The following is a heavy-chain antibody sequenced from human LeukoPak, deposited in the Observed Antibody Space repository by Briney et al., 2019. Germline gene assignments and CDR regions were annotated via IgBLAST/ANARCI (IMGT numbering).Heavy chain of an antibody. CDR3: ARDFQAFDI. Sequence: GGLRLSCAASGFSFTSYWMSWVRQAPGKGLEWVANINQDGSEKYYVDSVKGRFTISRDNAKNSLYLQMNSLRVEDTAVYYCARDFQAFDIWGQGTLVTVSS. CDR1: GFSFTSYW. V-gene: IGHV3-7*01. J-gene: IGHJ3*02. CDR2: INQDGSEK.